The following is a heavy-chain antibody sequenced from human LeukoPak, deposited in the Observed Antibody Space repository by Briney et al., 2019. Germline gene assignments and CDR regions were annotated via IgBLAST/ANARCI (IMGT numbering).Heavy chain of an antibody. CDR1: GYTFIGYY. CDR2: INPNSGST. J-gene: IGHJ6*03. CDR3: ARDRDGYNYYYYYMDV. V-gene: IGHV1-2*02. Sequence: ASVKVSCKASGYTFIGYYIHWVRQAPGQGPEWMGWINPNSGSTKYAQKFQGRVTMTRDTSISTAYMELSRLRSDDTAVYYCARDRDGYNYYYYYMDVWGQGTTVTVSS. D-gene: IGHD5-24*01.